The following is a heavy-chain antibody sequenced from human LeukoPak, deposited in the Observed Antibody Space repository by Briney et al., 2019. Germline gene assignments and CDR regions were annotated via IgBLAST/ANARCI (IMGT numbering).Heavy chain of an antibody. D-gene: IGHD6-19*01. CDR1: GYTFTGYY. Sequence: ASVNVSCKASGYTFTGYYMHWVSQAPGQGPEWMGWINPNSGGTNYAQKFQGRVTMTRDTSLSTVYMELSRLRSDDTAVYYCATQATSGWHFSWGQGTLVTVSS. J-gene: IGHJ5*02. V-gene: IGHV1-2*02. CDR2: INPNSGGT. CDR3: ATQATSGWHFS.